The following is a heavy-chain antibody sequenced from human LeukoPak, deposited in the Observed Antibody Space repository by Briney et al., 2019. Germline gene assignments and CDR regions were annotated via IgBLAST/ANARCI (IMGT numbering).Heavy chain of an antibody. Sequence: SETLSLTCTVSGGSISSYYWSWIRQPPGKGLEWIGYIYYSGSTNYNRSLKSRVTISVDTSKNQFSLKLSSVTAADTAVYYCARVGGWSSSGYYMAPLYWGQGTLVTVSS. CDR3: ARVGGWSSSGYYMAPLY. V-gene: IGHV4-59*01. J-gene: IGHJ4*02. D-gene: IGHD3-22*01. CDR2: IYYSGST. CDR1: GGSISSYY.